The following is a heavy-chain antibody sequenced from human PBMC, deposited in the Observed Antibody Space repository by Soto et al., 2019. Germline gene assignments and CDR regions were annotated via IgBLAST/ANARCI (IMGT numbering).Heavy chain of an antibody. Sequence: PAETLSLTGTVSGVSITSYYWGWIRQPPGKGLEGIGSIYHSGSTYYNPSLKSRVTISVDTSKNPSSLKLSSVTAADTAVYYCARQGIVLMVYANWFDPWGQGTLVTVSS. CDR2: IYHSGST. CDR3: ARQGIVLMVYANWFDP. V-gene: IGHV4-39*01. CDR1: GVSITSYY. J-gene: IGHJ5*02. D-gene: IGHD2-8*01.